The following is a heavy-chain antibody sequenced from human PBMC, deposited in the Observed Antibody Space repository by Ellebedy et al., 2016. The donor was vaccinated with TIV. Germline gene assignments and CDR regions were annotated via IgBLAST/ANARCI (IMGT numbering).Heavy chain of an antibody. CDR3: ASSPSQGY. CDR2: ISGSGGNT. V-gene: IGHV3-23*01. D-gene: IGHD6-19*01. Sequence: ESLKISCAASGFTFSSYAMSWVRQAPGKGLEWVSVISGSGGNTFDADSVKGRFTISRDNSKNTLYLQMNSLRAEDTAVYYCASSPSQGYWGQGTLVTVSS. CDR1: GFTFSSYA. J-gene: IGHJ4*02.